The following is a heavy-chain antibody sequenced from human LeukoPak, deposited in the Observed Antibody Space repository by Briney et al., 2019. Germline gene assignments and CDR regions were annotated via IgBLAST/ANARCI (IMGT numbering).Heavy chain of an antibody. CDR2: INPNSGGT. V-gene: IGHV1-2*02. Sequence: ASVKVSCKASGYTFTGYYMHWVRQAPGQGLEWMGWINPNSGGTNYAQKFQGRVTMTRDTSISTAYMELSSLRSEDTAVYYCAREGIVVVTAIKEHAFDIWGQGTMVTVSS. CDR1: GYTFTGYY. D-gene: IGHD2-21*02. J-gene: IGHJ3*02. CDR3: AREGIVVVTAIKEHAFDI.